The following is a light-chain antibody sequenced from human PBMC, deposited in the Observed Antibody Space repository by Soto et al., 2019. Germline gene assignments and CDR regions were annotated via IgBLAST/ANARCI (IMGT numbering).Light chain of an antibody. Sequence: QAVVTQPPSASGTPGQRVTISCSGSTSNIATRYVNWYQQLPGTAPKLLIYANSQRPQGVPDRISGSKSGTSASLAISGLQSEDEADYYCATWDDILNGMLFGGGTKVTVL. CDR2: ANS. CDR1: TSNIATRY. J-gene: IGLJ3*02. CDR3: ATWDDILNGML. V-gene: IGLV1-44*01.